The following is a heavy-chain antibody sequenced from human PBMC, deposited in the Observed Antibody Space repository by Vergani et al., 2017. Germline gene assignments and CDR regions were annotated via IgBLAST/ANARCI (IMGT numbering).Heavy chain of an antibody. CDR2: ICGSGGNT. CDR3: VKDGRESSGYGYFDY. D-gene: IGHD5-12*01. J-gene: IGHJ4*02. V-gene: IGHV3-23*01. CDR1: GFTFSCYA. Sequence: EVQRLESGGNLIQPGGSLRLSCGAFGFTFSCYATTWVRLAPRKVLQGVSAICGSGGNTFYTDSVKGGFTISRDNSKKTLSLQRRSLRADDTAVYYCVKDGRESSGYGYFDYWGQGTLVSVSS.